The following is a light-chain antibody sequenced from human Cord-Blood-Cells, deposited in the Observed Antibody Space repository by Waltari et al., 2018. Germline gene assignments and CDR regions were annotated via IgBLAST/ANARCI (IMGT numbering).Light chain of an antibody. J-gene: IGKJ4*01. Sequence: DIQMTQSPSSLSASVGDRVTIACRASQGISNYLAWYQQKPGKVPKLLIYAASTLQSGVPSRFSGSGSGTDFTLTISSLQPEDVATYYCQKYNSAPPLTFGGGTKVEIK. V-gene: IGKV1-27*01. CDR3: QKYNSAPPLT. CDR1: QGISNY. CDR2: AAS.